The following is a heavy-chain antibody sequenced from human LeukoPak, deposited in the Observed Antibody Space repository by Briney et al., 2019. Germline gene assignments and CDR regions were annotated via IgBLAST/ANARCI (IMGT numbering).Heavy chain of an antibody. CDR1: GFTVSSNY. J-gene: IGHJ6*02. CDR2: IYSGGST. D-gene: IGHD5-18*01. Sequence: GGSLRLSCAASGFTVSSNYMSWVRQAPGKGLEWVSVIYSGGSTYYADSVKGRFTISRDNSKNTLYLQMNSLRAEDTAVYYCARELCGYSYGYPDGYYYYGMDVWGQGTTVTVSS. V-gene: IGHV3-66*01. CDR3: ARELCGYSYGYPDGYYYYGMDV.